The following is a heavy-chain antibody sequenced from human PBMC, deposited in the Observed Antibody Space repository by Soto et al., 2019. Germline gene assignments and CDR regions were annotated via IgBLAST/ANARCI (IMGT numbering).Heavy chain of an antibody. V-gene: IGHV3-23*01. CDR2: ISGSGGST. D-gene: IGHD2-2*01. Sequence: PGGSLRLSCAASGFTFSSYAMSWVRQAPGKGLEWVSAISGSGGSTYYADSVKGRFTISSDNSKNTLYLQMNSLRAEDTAVYYCAKTAGYCSSTSCLQFDYWGQGTLVTVSS. J-gene: IGHJ4*02. CDR3: AKTAGYCSSTSCLQFDY. CDR1: GFTFSSYA.